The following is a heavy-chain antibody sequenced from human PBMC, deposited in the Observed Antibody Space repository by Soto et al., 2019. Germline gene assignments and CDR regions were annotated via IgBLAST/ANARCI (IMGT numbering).Heavy chain of an antibody. V-gene: IGHV4-4*02. CDR2: IYHSGST. J-gene: IGHJ4*02. Sequence: PSETLSLTCAVSGGCISPSNWWIWVRQPPGKGLEWIREIYHSGSTNYNPSLKSRVTISVDRSKNQFSLKLSSVTAADTAVYFCTRSHYFDYWGQGALVTVSS. CDR1: GGCISPSNW. CDR3: TRSHYFDY.